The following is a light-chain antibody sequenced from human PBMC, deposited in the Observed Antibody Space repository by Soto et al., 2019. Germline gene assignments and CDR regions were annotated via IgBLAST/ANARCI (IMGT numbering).Light chain of an antibody. CDR2: RTN. CDR1: SGSVSTNNY. J-gene: IGLJ3*02. CDR3: VLYMGRGIWV. Sequence: QTVVTQEPSFSVSPGGTVTLTCALSSGSVSTNNYPSWCQQTPGQPPCTLIFRTNTRSSGVPDRFSGSILGSKAALTITGAQADDESDYYCVLYMGRGIWVFGGGTKLTVL. V-gene: IGLV8-61*01.